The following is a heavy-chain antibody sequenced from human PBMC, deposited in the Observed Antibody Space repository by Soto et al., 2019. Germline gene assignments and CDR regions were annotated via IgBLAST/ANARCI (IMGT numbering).Heavy chain of an antibody. V-gene: IGHV3-11*06. CDR1: GFNFSDYY. CDR3: ARAEVERYPFYYYYYYGMDV. D-gene: IGHD1-26*01. J-gene: IGHJ6*02. CDR2: ISSSSRDT. Sequence: PGGSLRLSCAASGFNFSDYYMTWIRQAPGKGLEWISYISSSSRDTEYADSVKGRFMISSDNAKRSLSLQMNSLRVEDTAVYYCARAEVERYPFYYYYYYGMDVWGQGTTVTVSS.